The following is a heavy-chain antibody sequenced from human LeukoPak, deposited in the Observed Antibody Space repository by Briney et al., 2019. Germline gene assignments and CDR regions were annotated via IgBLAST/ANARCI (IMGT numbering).Heavy chain of an antibody. CDR3: ATVYSGYDVVGEDY. CDR1: GGSFSGYY. Sequence: SETLSLTCAVYGGSFSGYYWSWIRQPPGKGLEWIGEINHSGSTNYNPSLKSRVTISVDTSKNQFSLNLSSVTAADTAVYYCATVYSGYDVVGEDYWGQGTLVTVST. CDR2: INHSGST. J-gene: IGHJ4*02. D-gene: IGHD5-12*01. V-gene: IGHV4-34*01.